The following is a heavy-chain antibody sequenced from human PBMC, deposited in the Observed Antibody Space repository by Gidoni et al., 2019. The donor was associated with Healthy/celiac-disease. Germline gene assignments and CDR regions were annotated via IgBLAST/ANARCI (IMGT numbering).Heavy chain of an antibody. CDR2: IYYSGST. CDR1: GCSISSSSYY. Sequence: QLQLQESGPGLVKPSETLSLTCTVSGCSISSSSYYWGWIRPPPGKGLEWIGSIYYSGSTYYNPSLKSRVTISVDTSKNQFSLKLSSVTAADTAVYYCARRNKGYGDYNYYMDVWGKGTTVTVSS. CDR3: ARRNKGYGDYNYYMDV. V-gene: IGHV4-39*01. J-gene: IGHJ6*03. D-gene: IGHD4-17*01.